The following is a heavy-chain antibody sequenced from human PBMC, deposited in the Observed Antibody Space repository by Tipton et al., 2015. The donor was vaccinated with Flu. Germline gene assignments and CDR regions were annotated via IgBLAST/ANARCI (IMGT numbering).Heavy chain of an antibody. Sequence: TLSLTCAVYGGSFSGYYWSWIRQPPGKGLEWIGEINHSGSTNYNPSLKSRFTISVDTSKNQFSLKLSSVTAADTAVYYCARGRWLLPSSFDYWGQGTLVTVSS. CDR2: INHSGST. D-gene: IGHD5-24*01. CDR1: GGSFSGYY. CDR3: ARGRWLLPSSFDY. V-gene: IGHV4-34*01. J-gene: IGHJ4*02.